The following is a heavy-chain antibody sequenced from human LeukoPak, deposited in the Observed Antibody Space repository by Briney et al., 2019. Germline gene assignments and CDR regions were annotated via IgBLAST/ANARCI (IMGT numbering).Heavy chain of an antibody. CDR3: AKDTYYDSSGPGAD. Sequence: PGGSLRLSCAASVFTFDDYAMHWVRQAPGKGLDWVSGLSWNSGSIGYADSVKGRFTISRDNAKNSLYLQMNSLRAEDTALYYCAKDTYYDSSGPGADWGQGTLVTVSS. D-gene: IGHD3-22*01. CDR2: LSWNSGSI. V-gene: IGHV3-9*01. CDR1: VFTFDDYA. J-gene: IGHJ4*02.